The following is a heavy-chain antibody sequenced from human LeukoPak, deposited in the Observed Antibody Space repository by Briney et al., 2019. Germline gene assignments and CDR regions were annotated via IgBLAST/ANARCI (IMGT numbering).Heavy chain of an antibody. CDR2: MNPDSGNT. Sequence: ASVKVSCKASGYTFTSYDINWVRQATGQGLEWMGWMNPDSGNTGYAQKFQGRVTITKNTALTTAYMELSSLRSEDTAIYFCARGLMRNPFDYWGQGTLVTVSS. CDR1: GYTFTSYD. CDR3: ARGLMRNPFDY. J-gene: IGHJ4*02. V-gene: IGHV1-8*03.